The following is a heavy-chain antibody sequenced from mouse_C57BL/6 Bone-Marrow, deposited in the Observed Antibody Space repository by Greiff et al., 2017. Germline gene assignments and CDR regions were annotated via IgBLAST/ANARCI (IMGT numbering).Heavy chain of an antibody. J-gene: IGHJ1*03. Sequence: VQLKQSGAELVRPGASDKLSCTASGFNIKDDYMHWVKQRPEQGLEWIGWIDPENGDTEYASKFQGKATITADTSSNTAYLQLSSLTSEDTAVYYCTTPYYYGRYFDVWGTGTTVTVSS. CDR1: GFNIKDDY. D-gene: IGHD1-1*01. V-gene: IGHV14-4*01. CDR3: TTPYYYGRYFDV. CDR2: IDPENGDT.